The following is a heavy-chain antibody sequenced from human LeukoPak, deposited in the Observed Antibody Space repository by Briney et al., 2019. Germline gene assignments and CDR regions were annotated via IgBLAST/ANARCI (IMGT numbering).Heavy chain of an antibody. J-gene: IGHJ6*02. CDR2: IWYDGSNK. CDR1: GFTFSSYG. CDR3: ARDLEVFLGYYYYGMDV. D-gene: IGHD3-3*01. Sequence: GRSLRLSCAASGFTFSSYGMHWVRQAPGKGLEWVAVIWYDGSNKYYAVSVKGRFTISRDNSKNTLYLQMNSLRAEDTAVYYCARDLEVFLGYYYYGMDVWGQGTTVTVSS. V-gene: IGHV3-33*01.